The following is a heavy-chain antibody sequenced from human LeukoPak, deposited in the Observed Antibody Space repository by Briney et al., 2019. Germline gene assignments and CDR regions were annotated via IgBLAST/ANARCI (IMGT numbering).Heavy chain of an antibody. V-gene: IGHV1-18*01. D-gene: IGHD3-10*01. J-gene: IGHJ5*02. CDR3: ARDYGSGSYYDHNWFDP. Sequence: ASVKVSCKASGYTFTTYGISWVRQAPGQGLEWMGWISGYNGNTSYAQKLQGRVTMTTDTSTSTAYMELRTLRSDDTAVYYCARDYGSGSYYDHNWFDPWGQGTLVTVSS. CDR2: ISGYNGNT. CDR1: GYTFTTYG.